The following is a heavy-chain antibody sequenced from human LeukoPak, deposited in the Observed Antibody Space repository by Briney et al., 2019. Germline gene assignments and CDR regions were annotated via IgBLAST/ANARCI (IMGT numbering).Heavy chain of an antibody. CDR2: IYTSGST. CDR1: GGSISSGSYY. V-gene: IGHV4-61*02. D-gene: IGHD5-18*01. CDR3: ARDVGYSYGDDWFDP. J-gene: IGHJ5*02. Sequence: SEALSLTCTVSGGSISSGSYYWSWIRQPAGKGLEWIGRIYTSGSTNYNPSLKSRVTISVDTSKNQFSLKLSSVTAADTAVYYCARDVGYSYGDDWFDPWGQGTLVTVSS.